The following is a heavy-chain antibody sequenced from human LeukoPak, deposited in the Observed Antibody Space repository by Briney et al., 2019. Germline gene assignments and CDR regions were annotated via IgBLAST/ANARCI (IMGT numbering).Heavy chain of an antibody. CDR2: ISTSSSYI. D-gene: IGHD5-18*01. CDR1: GFSFSSYS. V-gene: IGHV3-21*04. J-gene: IGHJ4*02. Sequence: GGSLRLSCAASGFSFSSYSMNWVRQAPGKGLEWVSSISTSSSYIYYADSVKGRFTISRDNSKNTLYLQMNSLRVEDSAVYYCAKGGRGFSYGSLDYWGQGTLVTVSS. CDR3: AKGGRGFSYGSLDY.